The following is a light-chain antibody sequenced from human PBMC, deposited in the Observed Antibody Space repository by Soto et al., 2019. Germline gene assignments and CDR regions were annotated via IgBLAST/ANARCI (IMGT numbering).Light chain of an antibody. Sequence: DIQMTQSPSSLSASVGDRVTITCRASQSISNSLTWYQQKPGKAPKLLIYGSSTLQGGVPSRFSGSGSGTDFALTISSLQPEDFATYYCQQSYTTPTTFGQGTRLDIK. V-gene: IGKV1-39*01. CDR2: GSS. CDR3: QQSYTTPTT. J-gene: IGKJ5*01. CDR1: QSISNS.